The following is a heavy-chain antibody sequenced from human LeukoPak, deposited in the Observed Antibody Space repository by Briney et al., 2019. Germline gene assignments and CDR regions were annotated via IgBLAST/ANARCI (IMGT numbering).Heavy chain of an antibody. CDR2: INHSGST. CDR1: GGSFSGYY. Sequence: SETLSLTCAVYGGSFSGYYWSWIRQPPGKGLEWIGEINHSGSTNYNPSLKSRVTISVDTSKNQFSLKLSSVTAADTAVYYCARDVFGGSYYYGMDVWGQGTTVTVSS. J-gene: IGHJ6*02. V-gene: IGHV4-34*01. CDR3: ARDVFGGSYYYGMDV. D-gene: IGHD1-26*01.